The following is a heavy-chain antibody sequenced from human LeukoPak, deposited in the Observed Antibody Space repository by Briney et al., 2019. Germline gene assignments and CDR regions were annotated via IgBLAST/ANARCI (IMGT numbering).Heavy chain of an antibody. V-gene: IGHV5-51*01. J-gene: IGHJ4*02. D-gene: IGHD1-26*01. CDR1: GYSFTSYW. Sequence: GVALQISYKGAGYSFTSYWIGWGRPVPGKGLEWRGIIYPGDSETRYSPSFQGQVTISADKSISTAYLQWSGLKASDTAMYYCARHLGWELLGPDYWGQGTLVTVSS. CDR3: ARHLGWELLGPDY. CDR2: IYPGDSET.